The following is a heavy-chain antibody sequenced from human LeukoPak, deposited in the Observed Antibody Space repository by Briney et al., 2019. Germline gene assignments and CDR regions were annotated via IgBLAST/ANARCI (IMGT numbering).Heavy chain of an antibody. Sequence: GGSLRLSCAASEFSVGSNYMTWVRQAPGKGLEWVSLIYSGGSTYYADSVKGRFTISRDNSKNTLYLQMNSLRAEDTAVYYCAKSIAVAGFAGGRTFDYWGQGTLVTVSS. J-gene: IGHJ4*02. D-gene: IGHD6-19*01. CDR3: AKSIAVAGFAGGRTFDY. CDR1: EFSVGSNY. CDR2: IYSGGST. V-gene: IGHV3-66*01.